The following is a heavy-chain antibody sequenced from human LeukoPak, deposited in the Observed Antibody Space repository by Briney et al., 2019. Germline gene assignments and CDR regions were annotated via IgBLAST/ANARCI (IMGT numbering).Heavy chain of an antibody. CDR1: GYKFNTYW. Sequence: PGESLKISCQGSGYKFNTYWIAWLRQMPGKDLVWLGIIYPGDSDTRYSPSFQGQVTISADKSVSTAYLHWSSLEASDTAIYYCARPNITSYYGSRGSDAFDVWGQGTMVTVSS. CDR3: ARPNITSYYGSRGSDAFDV. J-gene: IGHJ3*01. D-gene: IGHD3-22*01. V-gene: IGHV5-51*01. CDR2: IYPGDSDT.